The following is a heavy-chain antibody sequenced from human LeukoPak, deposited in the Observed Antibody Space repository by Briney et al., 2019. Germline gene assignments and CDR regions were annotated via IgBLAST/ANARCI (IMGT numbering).Heavy chain of an antibody. CDR1: GGSISSGDYY. D-gene: IGHD3-3*01. CDR2: IYYSGST. V-gene: IGHV4-30-4*08. J-gene: IGHJ4*02. Sequence: PSQTLSLTCTVSGGSISSGDYYWGWIRQPPGKGLEWIGYIYYSGSTHYNPSLKSRVPTSGDTSKNQFSLELSSVTAADTAVYYCATFQNYGFWSGRYYFDYWGQGTLVTVSS. CDR3: ATFQNYGFWSGRYYFDY.